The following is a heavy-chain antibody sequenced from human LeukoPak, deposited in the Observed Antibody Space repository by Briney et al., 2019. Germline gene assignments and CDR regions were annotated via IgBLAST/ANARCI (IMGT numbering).Heavy chain of an antibody. J-gene: IGHJ6*03. Sequence: ASVKVSCKTSGGTFRNYALSWVRQAPGQGFEWMGGIIPILGTTNYAQGFQGRVAITADESTSTAYLELSSLTSEDTAVYYCARMQEWFVLTSYNYYYMDVWGKGTTVTISS. V-gene: IGHV1-69*13. CDR3: ARMQEWFVLTSYNYYYMDV. CDR2: IIPILGTT. CDR1: GGTFRNYA. D-gene: IGHD3-3*01.